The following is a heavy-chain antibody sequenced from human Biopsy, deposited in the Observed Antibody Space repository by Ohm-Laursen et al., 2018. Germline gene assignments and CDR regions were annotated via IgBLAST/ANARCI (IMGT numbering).Heavy chain of an antibody. J-gene: IGHJ4*02. CDR3: ARWDY. CDR2: IWYDGSNK. Sequence: SLRLSCAASGFTFSSYGMHWVRQAPGKGLEWVAAIWYDGSNKNYADSVKGRFTISRDNAKNSLYLQMNSLRVEDTTVYYCARWDYWGQGTLVTVSS. CDR1: GFTFSSYG. V-gene: IGHV3-33*01.